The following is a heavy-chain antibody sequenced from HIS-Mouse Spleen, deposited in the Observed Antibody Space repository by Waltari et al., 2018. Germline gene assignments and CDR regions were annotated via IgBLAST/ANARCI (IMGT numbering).Heavy chain of an antibody. CDR3: ARASRDLLLPRYFDL. J-gene: IGHJ2*01. V-gene: IGHV4-59*01. Sequence: QVQLQESGPGLVKPSETLSLTCSVACGPISRYYWSWNGPPPGKGLEWIGYYSGSTNYNPSLKIRVTISVDTSKNQFSLKLSSVTAADTAVYYCARASRDLLLPRYFDLWGRGTLVTVSS. CDR2: YYSGST. CDR1: CGPISRYY.